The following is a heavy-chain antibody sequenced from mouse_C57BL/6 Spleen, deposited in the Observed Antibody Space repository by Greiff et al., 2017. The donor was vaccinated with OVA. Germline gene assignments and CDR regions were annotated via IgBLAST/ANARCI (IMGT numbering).Heavy chain of an antibody. CDR1: GFTFSSYA. J-gene: IGHJ4*01. CDR2: ISDGGSYT. V-gene: IGHV5-4*01. Sequence: EVQLVESGGGLVKPGGSLKLSCAASGFTFSSYAMSWVRQTPEKRLEWVATISDGGSYTYYPDNVKGRFTISRDNAKNNLYLQMSHLKSEDTAMYYCARDNDYDAMDYWGQGTSVTVSS. CDR3: ARDNDYDAMDY.